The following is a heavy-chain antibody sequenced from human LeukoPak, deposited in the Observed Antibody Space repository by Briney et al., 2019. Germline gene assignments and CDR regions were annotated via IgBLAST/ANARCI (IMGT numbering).Heavy chain of an antibody. CDR2: IYYSGST. D-gene: IGHD4-11*01. Sequence: SETLSLTCTASGGSISSSSYYWGWIRQPPGKGLEWIGSIYYSGSTYYNPSLKSRVTISVDTSKNQFSLKLSSVTAADTAVYYCARQSQKLPLFDYWGQGTLVTVSS. J-gene: IGHJ4*02. CDR3: ARQSQKLPLFDY. CDR1: GGSISSSSYY. V-gene: IGHV4-39*01.